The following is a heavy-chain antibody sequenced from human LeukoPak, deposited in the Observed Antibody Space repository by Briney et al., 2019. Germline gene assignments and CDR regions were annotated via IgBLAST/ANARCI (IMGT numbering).Heavy chain of an antibody. CDR3: ARDLDFCGGDCH. CDR1: GFTFSSYW. J-gene: IGHJ4*02. D-gene: IGHD2-21*02. Sequence: PGGSLRLSCAASGFTFSSYWMYWVRQAPGKGLVWVSRINSDGSRTTYADSVKGRFTISRDNAKNTLYLQMNSLRAEDTAVYYCARDLDFCGGDCHWGQGTLVTVSS. V-gene: IGHV3-74*01. CDR2: INSDGSRT.